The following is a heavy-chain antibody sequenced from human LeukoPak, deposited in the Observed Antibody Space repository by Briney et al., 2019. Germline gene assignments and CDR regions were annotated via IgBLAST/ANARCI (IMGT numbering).Heavy chain of an antibody. V-gene: IGHV3-23*01. Sequence: PGGSLRLSRAASGFTFSNYAMSWVRQAPGKGLEWVSAISGSGDRTYYADSMKGRFTISRDNSKNTLYLQMNSLRAEDTAVFYCAKVRYVDYWGQGTLVTVSS. CDR3: AKVRYVDY. CDR1: GFTFSNYA. J-gene: IGHJ4*02. D-gene: IGHD4-17*01. CDR2: ISGSGDRT.